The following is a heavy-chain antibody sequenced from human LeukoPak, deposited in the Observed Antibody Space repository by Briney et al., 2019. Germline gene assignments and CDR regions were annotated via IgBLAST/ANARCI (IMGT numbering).Heavy chain of an antibody. D-gene: IGHD3-3*01. CDR2: IYYSRST. J-gene: IGHJ3*02. V-gene: IGHV4-59*01. CDR1: GGSISSYY. Sequence: SETLSLTCTVSGGSISSYYWSWIRQPPGKGLEWIGYIYYSRSTKYKPSLKSRVTISVDTSKNQFSLKLSSVTAADTAVYYCARGRFLDAFDIWGQGTTVIVSS. CDR3: ARGRFLDAFDI.